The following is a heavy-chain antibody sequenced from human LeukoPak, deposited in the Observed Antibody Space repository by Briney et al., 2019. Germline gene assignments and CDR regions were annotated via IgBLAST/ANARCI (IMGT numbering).Heavy chain of an antibody. CDR2: ISWNSGSI. D-gene: IGHD5-12*01. CDR3: AKDSVGWPRSSSAFDI. Sequence: GGSLRLSCAASEITFEDYAMHWVRQAPGRGLEWVSGISWNSGSIAYAVSVKGRFTISRDNAKNSLYLQMNSLRPEDTALYYCAKDSVGWPRSSSAFDIWAKGQGSPYLQ. V-gene: IGHV3-9*01. J-gene: IGHJ3*02. CDR1: EITFEDYA.